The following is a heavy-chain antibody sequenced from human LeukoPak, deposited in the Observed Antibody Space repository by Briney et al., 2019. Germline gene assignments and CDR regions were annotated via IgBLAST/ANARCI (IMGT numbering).Heavy chain of an antibody. J-gene: IGHJ4*02. CDR1: GFTFSDYY. V-gene: IGHV3-11*01. Sequence: GGSLRLSCAASGFTFSDYYMSWIRQAPGKGLEWVSYISSSGSTIYYADSVKGRFTISGDNAKNSLYLQMNSLRAEDTAVYYCARDLVDDYVWGSYCYWGQGTLVTVSS. CDR3: ARDLVDDYVWGSYCY. D-gene: IGHD3-16*01. CDR2: ISSSGSTI.